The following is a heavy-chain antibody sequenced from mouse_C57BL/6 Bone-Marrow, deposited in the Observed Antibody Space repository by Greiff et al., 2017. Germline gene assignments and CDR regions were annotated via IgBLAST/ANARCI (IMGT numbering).Heavy chain of an antibody. D-gene: IGHD3-1*01. CDR1: GYTFTDYY. Sequence: VHVKRSGPELVKPGASVKISCKASGYTFTDYYMNWVKQSHGKSLEWIGDINPNNGGTSYNQKFKGKATLTVDKSSSTAYMELRSLTSEDSAVYYGASRGTGTFFDYWGQGTTLTVSS. CDR2: INPNNGGT. V-gene: IGHV1-26*01. J-gene: IGHJ2*01. CDR3: ASRGTGTFFDY.